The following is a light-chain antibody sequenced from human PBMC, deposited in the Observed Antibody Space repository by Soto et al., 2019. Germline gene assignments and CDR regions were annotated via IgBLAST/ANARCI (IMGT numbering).Light chain of an antibody. Sequence: DIVMTQSPDSLALSLGERATISCKSSQTVFYSSNNKNYLAWYQQKPGQPPKLLISWASVRESAVPDRFSGSGSGTDFTLTISDLQAEDVAVYYCQQYSGTPRTFGQGTKVEIK. CDR1: QTVFYSSNNKNY. J-gene: IGKJ1*01. CDR3: QQYSGTPRT. CDR2: WAS. V-gene: IGKV4-1*01.